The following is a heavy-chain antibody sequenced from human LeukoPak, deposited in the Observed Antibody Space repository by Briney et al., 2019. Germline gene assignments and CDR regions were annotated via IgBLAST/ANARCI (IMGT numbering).Heavy chain of an antibody. V-gene: IGHV3-23*01. Sequence: GGSLRLSCAASGFTFSSYAMSWVRQAPGKGLEWVSAISGSGGSTYYADSVKGRFTISRDNSKNTLYLQMNSLRAEDTAVYYCAKDLSSSSWYEPRDYWGQGTLVTVSS. J-gene: IGHJ4*02. CDR3: AKDLSSSSWYEPRDY. CDR1: GFTFSSYA. CDR2: ISGSGGST. D-gene: IGHD6-13*01.